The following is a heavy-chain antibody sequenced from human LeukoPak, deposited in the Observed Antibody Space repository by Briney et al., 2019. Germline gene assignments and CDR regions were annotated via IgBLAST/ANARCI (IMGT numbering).Heavy chain of an antibody. CDR1: GFTFSSYG. D-gene: IGHD2-8*01. CDR2: ISGSGGTT. CDR3: AKDRVCTNGVCYFDY. V-gene: IGHV3-23*01. Sequence: GGSLRLSCAASGFTFSSYGMNWVRQAPGKGLEWVSGISGSGGTTYYADSVKGRFTISRDNSKNTLFLQMNSLRAEDTAVYYCAKDRVCTNGVCYFDYWGQGTLVTVSS. J-gene: IGHJ4*02.